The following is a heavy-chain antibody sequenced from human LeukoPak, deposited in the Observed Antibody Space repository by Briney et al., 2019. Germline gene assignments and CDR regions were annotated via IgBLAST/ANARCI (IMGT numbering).Heavy chain of an antibody. CDR3: ASPKYYYDSSGFDY. Sequence: KTSETLSLTCAVYGGSFSGYYWSWIRQPPGKGLEWIGEINHSGSTNYNPSLKSRVTISVDTSKNQFSLKLSSVTAADTAVYYCASPKYYYDSSGFDYWGQGTLVTVSS. V-gene: IGHV4-34*01. D-gene: IGHD3-22*01. J-gene: IGHJ4*02. CDR1: GGSFSGYY. CDR2: INHSGST.